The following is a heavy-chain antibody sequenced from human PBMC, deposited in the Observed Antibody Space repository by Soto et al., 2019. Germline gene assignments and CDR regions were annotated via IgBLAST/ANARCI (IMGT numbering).Heavy chain of an antibody. CDR3: ARARDFFTGSYTGGFYYFDY. V-gene: IGHV4-59*01. CDR1: GDSNSSYY. Sequence: QVQLQESGPGLVKPAETLSLTCTVSGDSNSSYYWSWIRQPPGKGLEWIGYISYSGSTTYNPSLKSRFPISLHTTRTQFSLALESVTAADTAVYYCARARDFFTGSYTGGFYYFDYWGQGTLVTVSS. CDR2: ISYSGST. J-gene: IGHJ4*02. D-gene: IGHD3-9*01.